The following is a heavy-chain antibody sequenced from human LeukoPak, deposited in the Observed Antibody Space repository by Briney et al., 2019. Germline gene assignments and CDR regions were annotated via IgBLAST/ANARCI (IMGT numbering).Heavy chain of an antibody. CDR3: AKDRTSGFIATFDI. Sequence: GGSLRLSCAASGFPFNNYGMTWVRQAPGKGLEWVSGLSGSGGSTWYADSVKGRFTIYRDNSKKTLYVEMNSLRGEDTAVYYCAKDRTSGFIATFDIWGQGTMVTVST. CDR2: LSGSGGST. D-gene: IGHD1-14*01. CDR1: GFPFNNYG. V-gene: IGHV3-23*01. J-gene: IGHJ3*02.